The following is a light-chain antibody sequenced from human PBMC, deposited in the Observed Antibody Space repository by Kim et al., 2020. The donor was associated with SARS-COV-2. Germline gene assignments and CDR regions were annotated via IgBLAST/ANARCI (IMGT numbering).Light chain of an antibody. V-gene: IGKV3-15*01. Sequence: VSPGERAPLSGRASQSVSSSLAWYQQKPGQAPRLLIHGASTRATGIPARFSGSGSGTEFALTFSSLQSEDFAVYYCQQYNSWPLTFGGGTKVDIK. CDR1: QSVSSS. J-gene: IGKJ4*01. CDR2: GAS. CDR3: QQYNSWPLT.